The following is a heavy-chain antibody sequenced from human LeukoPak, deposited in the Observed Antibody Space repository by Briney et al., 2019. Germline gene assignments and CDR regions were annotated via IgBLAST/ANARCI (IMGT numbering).Heavy chain of an antibody. CDR3: ARDLRIAAAGTPYYFDY. CDR2: ISSSSSYI. J-gene: IGHJ4*02. Sequence: KAGGSLRLSCAASGFTFSSYSMNWVRQAPGKGLEWVSSISSSSSYIYYADSVKGRFTISRDNAKNSLYLQMNSLRAEDTAVYYCARDLRIAAAGTPYYFDYWGQGTLVTVSS. D-gene: IGHD6-13*01. CDR1: GFTFSSYS. V-gene: IGHV3-21*01.